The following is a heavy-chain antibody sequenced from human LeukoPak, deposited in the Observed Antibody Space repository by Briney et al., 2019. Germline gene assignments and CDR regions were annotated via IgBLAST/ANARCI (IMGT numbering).Heavy chain of an antibody. D-gene: IGHD6-19*01. CDR2: IYYTGTT. CDR1: GGSISTYY. J-gene: IGHJ4*03. V-gene: IGHV4-59*08. Sequence: ETLSLTCTISGGSISTYYWSWIRQPLGKGLEWIGCIYYTGTTTYNPSLRSGVTISLDSSNNQFSLELTSVTAADAADYYSARLSSGSRPNFDSWGHGGLVTVSS. CDR3: ARLSSGSRPNFDS.